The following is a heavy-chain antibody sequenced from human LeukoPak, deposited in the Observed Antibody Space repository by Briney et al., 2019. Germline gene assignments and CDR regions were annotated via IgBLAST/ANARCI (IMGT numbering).Heavy chain of an antibody. D-gene: IGHD4-17*01. Sequence: GESLKISCKGSGYGFTSYWIGWVRQLPGKGWGGLGFIYPGDSDTRYSPSFQGQVTISADKSISTAYLQWSSLKASDTAMYYCARGDYDYGDSGFDYWGQGTLVTVSS. CDR1: GYGFTSYW. CDR2: IYPGDSDT. CDR3: ARGDYDYGDSGFDY. V-gene: IGHV5-51*01. J-gene: IGHJ4*02.